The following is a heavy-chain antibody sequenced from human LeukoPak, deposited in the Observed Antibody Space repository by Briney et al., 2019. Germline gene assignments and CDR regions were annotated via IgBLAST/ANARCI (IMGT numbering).Heavy chain of an antibody. Sequence: GASVKVSCKASGYTFTSYGISWVRQAPGQGLEWMGWISAYNGNTNYAQKLQGRVTMTTDTSTSTAYMELRSLRSDDTAVYYCARDNYYGSGSYFPEYYFDYWGQGTLVTVSS. CDR3: ARDNYYGSGSYFPEYYFDY. J-gene: IGHJ4*02. CDR1: GYTFTSYG. D-gene: IGHD3-10*01. V-gene: IGHV1-18*01. CDR2: ISAYNGNT.